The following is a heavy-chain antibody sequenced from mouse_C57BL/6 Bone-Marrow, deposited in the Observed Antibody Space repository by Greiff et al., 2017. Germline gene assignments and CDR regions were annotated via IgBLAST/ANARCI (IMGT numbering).Heavy chain of an antibody. D-gene: IGHD1-1*01. CDR2: IYPRSGNT. CDR1: GYTFTSYG. CDR3: ASSWDYGSRFDY. Sequence: QVQLQQSGAELARPGASVKLSCKASGYTFTSYGISWVKQRTGQGLEWIGEIYPRSGNTYYNEKFKGKATLTADKSSSTAYMELRSLTSEDSSVYVCASSWDYGSRFDYWGQGTTLTVSS. J-gene: IGHJ2*01. V-gene: IGHV1-81*01.